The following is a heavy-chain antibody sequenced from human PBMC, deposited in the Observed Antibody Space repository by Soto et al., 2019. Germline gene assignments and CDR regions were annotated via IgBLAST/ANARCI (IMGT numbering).Heavy chain of an antibody. CDR3: AKDYYVSSGYYVHEYALRTNWFGL. CDR1: GFTFSSYA. V-gene: IGHV3-23*01. J-gene: IGHJ5*02. CDR2: ISGSGGST. D-gene: IGHD3-22*01. Sequence: EVQLLESGGGLVQPGGSLRLSCAASGFTFSSYAMSWVRQAPGQGLEWVSAISGSGGSTYYADTVKGRFTISRDNSKNPLYRQVNSLRADDKAVYYSAKDYYVSSGYYVHEYALRTNWFGLWGQGTPVTVPS.